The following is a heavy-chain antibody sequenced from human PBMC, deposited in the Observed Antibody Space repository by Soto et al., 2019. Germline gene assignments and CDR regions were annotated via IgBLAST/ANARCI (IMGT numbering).Heavy chain of an antibody. V-gene: IGHV4-59*01. CDR3: ARALERYNWKRFDP. Sequence: SETLSLTCTVSGGSISSYYWSWIRQPPGKGLEWIGYIYYSGSTNYNPSLKSRVTISVDTSKNQFSLKLSSVTAADTAVYYCARALERYNWKRFDPWGQGTLVTVSS. J-gene: IGHJ5*02. CDR1: GGSISSYY. CDR2: IYYSGST. D-gene: IGHD1-20*01.